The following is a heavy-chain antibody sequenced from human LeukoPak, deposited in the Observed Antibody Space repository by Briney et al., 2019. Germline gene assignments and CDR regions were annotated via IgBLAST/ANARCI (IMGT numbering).Heavy chain of an antibody. CDR2: IYYSGST. CDR1: GGSISSHY. V-gene: IGHV4-59*08. CDR3: ASSRRRAFDY. D-gene: IGHD1-1*01. J-gene: IGHJ4*02. Sequence: SETLSLTCTVSGGSISSHYWSWIRQPPGKGLEWIGYIYYSGSTNYNPSLKSRVTISVDTSKNQFSLKLSSVTAADTAVYYCASSRRRAFDYWGQGTLVTVSS.